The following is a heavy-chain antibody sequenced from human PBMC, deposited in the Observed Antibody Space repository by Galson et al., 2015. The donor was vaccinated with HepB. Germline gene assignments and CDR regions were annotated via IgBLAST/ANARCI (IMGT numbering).Heavy chain of an antibody. J-gene: IGHJ3*02. CDR2: IYYSGST. V-gene: IGHV4-39*01. CDR1: GGSISSRSYS. CDR3: ARRCSSTSCSDAFDI. D-gene: IGHD2-2*01. Sequence: SETLSLTCTVSGGSISSRSYSWGWIRQPPGKGLEWIGSIYYSGSTYYNPSLKSRVTISVDTSKNQFSLKLSSVTAADTAVYYCARRCSSTSCSDAFDIWGQGTMVTVSS.